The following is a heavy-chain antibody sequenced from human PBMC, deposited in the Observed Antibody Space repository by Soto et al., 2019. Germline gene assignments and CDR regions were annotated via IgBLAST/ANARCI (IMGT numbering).Heavy chain of an antibody. V-gene: IGHV3-48*03. D-gene: IGHD3-3*01. CDR3: ASCGYDFWSGYYTAECGY. J-gene: IGHJ4*02. CDR1: GFIFSSYE. CDR2: INNSGGTR. Sequence: EVQLVESGGGLVQPGGSLRLSCAASGFIFSSYEMNWVRQAPGKGLEWVSWINNSGGTRYYADSVKGRFTISRDNAKNSLYLEMNSLRAEDTAVYYCASCGYDFWSGYYTAECGYWGQGTLVTVSS.